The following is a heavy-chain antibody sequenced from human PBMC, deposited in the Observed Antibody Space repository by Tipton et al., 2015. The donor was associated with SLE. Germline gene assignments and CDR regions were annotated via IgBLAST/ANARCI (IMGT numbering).Heavy chain of an antibody. V-gene: IGHV4-59*01. J-gene: IGHJ4*02. CDR1: GGSISTYY. Sequence: TLSLTCTVSGGSISTYYWSWIRQPLGKGLEWIGYSSNSGSTNYNPSLKSRVTISLDTAKNQISLRLTSVTAADTAVYYCARGVDRSGPYYDYWGQGALVTVSS. D-gene: IGHD3-22*01. CDR2: SSNSGST. CDR3: ARGVDRSGPYYDY.